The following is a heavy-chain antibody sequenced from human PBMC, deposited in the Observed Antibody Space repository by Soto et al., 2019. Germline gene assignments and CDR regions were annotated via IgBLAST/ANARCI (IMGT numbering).Heavy chain of an antibody. CDR2: FNAGNGNT. V-gene: IGHV1-3*05. J-gene: IGHJ4*02. D-gene: IGHD2-21*02. CDR1: GYTFTSYA. Sequence: QVQLVQSGAEEKKPGASVKVSCKASGYTFTSYAMHWVRPAPGQRLEWMGWFNAGNGNTKYSQKFQGRVTITRDPSASTAYMELSSLGSEDTAVYYCARSIVVVTALDYWGQGTLVTVSS. CDR3: ARSIVVVTALDY.